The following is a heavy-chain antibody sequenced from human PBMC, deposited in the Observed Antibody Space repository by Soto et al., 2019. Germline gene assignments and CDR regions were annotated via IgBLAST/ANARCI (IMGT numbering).Heavy chain of an antibody. V-gene: IGHV3-7*03. CDR3: ARAVAVAGPDAFDI. D-gene: IGHD6-19*01. Sequence: PRLSCAASGFTFSSYWMSWVRQAPGKGLEWVANIKQDGSEKYYVDSVKGRFTISRDNAKNSLYLQMNSLRAEDTAVYYCARAVAVAGPDAFDIWGQGTMVTVSS. CDR2: IKQDGSEK. CDR1: GFTFSSYW. J-gene: IGHJ3*02.